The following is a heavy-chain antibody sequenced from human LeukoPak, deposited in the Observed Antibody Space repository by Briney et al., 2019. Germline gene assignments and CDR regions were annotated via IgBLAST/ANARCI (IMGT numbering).Heavy chain of an antibody. J-gene: IGHJ4*02. CDR1: GFTFSSYS. CDR3: ARGYGLADY. Sequence: GGSLRLSCAASGFTFSSYSMNWVRQAPEKGLEWVSYISSSSSTIYYADSVRGRFTISRDNAKNSLYLQMNSLRAEDTAVYYCARGYGLADYWGQGTLVTVSS. CDR2: ISSSSSTI. V-gene: IGHV3-48*01. D-gene: IGHD4-17*01.